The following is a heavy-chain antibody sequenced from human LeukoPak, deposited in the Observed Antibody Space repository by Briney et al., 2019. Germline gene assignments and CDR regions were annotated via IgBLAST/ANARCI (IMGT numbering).Heavy chain of an antibody. CDR2: INPNSGGT. Sequence: ASVKVSCTASVYTFTGYYMHWVRQAPGQGLEWMGWINPNSGGTNYAQKFQGRVTMTRDTSISTAYMALSRLRSDDTAVYYCAQGTVTTNFDYWGQGTLVTVSS. J-gene: IGHJ4*02. CDR3: AQGTVTTNFDY. CDR1: VYTFTGYY. V-gene: IGHV1-2*02. D-gene: IGHD4-17*01.